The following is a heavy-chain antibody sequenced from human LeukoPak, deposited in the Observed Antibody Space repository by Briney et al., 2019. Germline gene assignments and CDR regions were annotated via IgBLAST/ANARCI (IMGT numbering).Heavy chain of an antibody. Sequence: GASVKVSCKASGGTFSSYAISWVRQAPGQGLEWMGRIIPILGIANYAQKLQGRVTMTTDTSTSTAYMELRSLRSDDTAVYYCARYPWRGKATPDYWGQGTLVTVSS. CDR3: ARYPWRGKATPDY. CDR2: IIPILGIA. J-gene: IGHJ4*02. D-gene: IGHD2-15*01. V-gene: IGHV1-69*04. CDR1: GGTFSSYA.